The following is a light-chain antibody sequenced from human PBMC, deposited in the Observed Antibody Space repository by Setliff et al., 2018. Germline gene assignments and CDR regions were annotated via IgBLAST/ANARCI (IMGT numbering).Light chain of an antibody. CDR2: WAS. Sequence: DIVMTQSPDSLAVSPGERATLNCKSSRNILYSSNNDNYLAWYQQKPGQPPKLLIYWASTRESGVPDRFSGSGSGTDLTLTISSLQAEDVAVYYCQQYYSTPLTFGQGTKVDIK. CDR3: QQYYSTPLT. V-gene: IGKV4-1*01. J-gene: IGKJ1*01. CDR1: RNILYSSNNDNY.